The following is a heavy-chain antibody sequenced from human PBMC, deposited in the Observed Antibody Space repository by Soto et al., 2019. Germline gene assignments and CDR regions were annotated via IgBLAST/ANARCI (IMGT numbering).Heavy chain of an antibody. Sequence: GGSLRLSCAASGFTFSSYGMHWVRQATGKGLEWVAVISYDGSNKYYADSVKGRFTISRDNSKNTLYLQMNSLRAEDTAVYYCAKGSGIAVAGPFPFWGQGTLVTVSS. J-gene: IGHJ4*02. CDR2: ISYDGSNK. CDR3: AKGSGIAVAGPFPF. CDR1: GFTFSSYG. D-gene: IGHD6-19*01. V-gene: IGHV3-30*18.